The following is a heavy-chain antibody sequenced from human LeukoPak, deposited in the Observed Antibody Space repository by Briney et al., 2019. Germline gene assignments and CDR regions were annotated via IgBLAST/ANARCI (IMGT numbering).Heavy chain of an antibody. D-gene: IGHD3-22*01. CDR3: ARGGLENGYHANDGFDI. J-gene: IGHJ3*02. CDR2: SGST. Sequence: SETLSLTCTVSGGSISGYHWSWIRQPPGKGLDWIGYSGSTKYNPSLKSRVTMSVDTSKNQFSLRLSSVTAADTAVYYCARGGLENGYHANDGFDICGQGTMVTVSS. V-gene: IGHV4-59*01. CDR1: GGSISGYH.